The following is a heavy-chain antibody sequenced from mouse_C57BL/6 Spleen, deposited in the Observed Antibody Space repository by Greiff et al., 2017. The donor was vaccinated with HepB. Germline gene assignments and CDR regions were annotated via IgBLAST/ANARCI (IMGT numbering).Heavy chain of an antibody. Sequence: EVKLVESGGGLVQSGRSLRLSCATSGFTFSDFYMEWVRQAPGKGLEWIAASRNKANDYTTEYSASVKGRFIVSRDTSQSILYLQMNALRAEDTAIYYCARDVEAMDYWGQGTSVTVSS. V-gene: IGHV7-1*01. CDR3: ARDVEAMDY. CDR1: GFTFSDFY. J-gene: IGHJ4*01. CDR2: SRNKANDYTT.